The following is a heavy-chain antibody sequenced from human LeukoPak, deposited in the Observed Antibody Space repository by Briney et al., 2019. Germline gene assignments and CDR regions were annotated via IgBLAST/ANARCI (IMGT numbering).Heavy chain of an antibody. CDR2: IKSKTDGKTT. D-gene: IGHD4-23*01. Sequence: GRSLRLSCVASGFTFSNAWMRWVRQAPGKGLEWVGGIKSKTDGKTTDYAAPVKGRFTISRDDSKNTLYLQMNSLKTEDTAVYYCTTDYGGFRGQGTLVTASS. CDR3: TTDYGGF. CDR1: GFTFSNAW. V-gene: IGHV3-15*01. J-gene: IGHJ1*01.